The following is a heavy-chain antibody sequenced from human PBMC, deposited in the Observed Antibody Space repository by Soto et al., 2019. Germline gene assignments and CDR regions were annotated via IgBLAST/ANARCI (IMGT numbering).Heavy chain of an antibody. CDR3: ASGPAYDILTGYYYFDY. D-gene: IGHD3-9*01. Sequence: ASVKVSCKASGGTFSSYAISWVRQAPGQGLEWMGGINPICGNTGYAQKFQGRVTMTRNTSISTAYMELSSLRSEDTAVYYCASGPAYDILTGYYYFDYWGQGTLVTVSS. CDR2: INPICGNT. V-gene: IGHV1-8*02. CDR1: GGTFSSYA. J-gene: IGHJ4*02.